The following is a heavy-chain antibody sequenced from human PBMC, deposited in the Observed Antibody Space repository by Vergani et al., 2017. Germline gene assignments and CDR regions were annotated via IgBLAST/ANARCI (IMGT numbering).Heavy chain of an antibody. V-gene: IGHV4-39*01. D-gene: IGHD6-19*01. CDR1: GASIRSSNYY. CDR2: IYYSGST. J-gene: IGHJ5*02. Sequence: QLQLQESGPGLVKPSATLSLTCSVSGASIRSSNYYWGWIPQPPGKGLGVIASIYYSGSTDYNPSLKSRVTISVDTSKNQFSLKLSSVTAADTAVYFCARHSTVEWLVKLGWIDPWGKGILVTVSS. CDR3: ARHSTVEWLVKLGWIDP.